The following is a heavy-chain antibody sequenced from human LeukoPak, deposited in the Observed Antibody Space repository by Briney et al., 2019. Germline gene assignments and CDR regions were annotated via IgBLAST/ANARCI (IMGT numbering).Heavy chain of an antibody. CDR1: GGSLSNYY. J-gene: IGHJ3*02. Sequence: SETLSLTCTVSGGSLSNYYWSWIRQAPGKGLEWIGYVYFSGSTNYNPSLKSRVTISLDTFKDLFSLKLSSVTAADTAIYYCARDRSRCGSDRSDAFDIWGQGTMVTVSS. CDR2: VYFSGST. CDR3: ARDRSRCGSDRSDAFDI. V-gene: IGHV4-59*13. D-gene: IGHD1-26*01.